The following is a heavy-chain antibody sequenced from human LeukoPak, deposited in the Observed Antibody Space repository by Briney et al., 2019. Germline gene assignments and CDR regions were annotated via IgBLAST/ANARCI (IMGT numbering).Heavy chain of an antibody. Sequence: KPSQTLSLTCTVSGGSISSGDYPWSWIRQSPGKGLEWIGYIYYSGSTYYNPSLKSRVSISLDTSKKQFSLELSSVTAADTAVYYCAGGIGELNFYGLDVWGQGTTVTVSS. CDR3: AGGIGELNFYGLDV. J-gene: IGHJ6*01. CDR2: IYYSGST. CDR1: GGSISSGDYP. D-gene: IGHD3-10*01. V-gene: IGHV4-30-4*01.